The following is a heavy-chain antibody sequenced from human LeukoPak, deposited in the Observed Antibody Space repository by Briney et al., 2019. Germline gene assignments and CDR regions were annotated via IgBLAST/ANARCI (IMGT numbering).Heavy chain of an antibody. D-gene: IGHD6-13*01. CDR3: ARQDGESEQQLVVD. CDR2: ISAYNGNT. Sequence: ASVKVSCKASGYTFTSYYMHSVRQTPGQGLEWMGWISAYNGNTNYAQKLQGRVTMTTDTSTSTAHMELRSLRSDDTAVYYCARQDGESEQQLVVDWGQGTLVTVSS. V-gene: IGHV1-18*04. CDR1: GYTFTSYY. J-gene: IGHJ4*02.